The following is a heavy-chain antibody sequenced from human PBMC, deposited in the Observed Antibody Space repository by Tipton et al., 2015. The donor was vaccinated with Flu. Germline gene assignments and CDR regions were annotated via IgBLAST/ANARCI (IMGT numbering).Heavy chain of an antibody. V-gene: IGHV3-7*01. CDR1: GFTFGDYA. J-gene: IGHJ4*02. CDR3: ARDSPFGGL. CDR2: IKQDGSQK. Sequence: GSLRLSCAVSGFTFGDYAMSWVRQAPGKGLEWVANIKQDGSQKNYVDSVKGRFTISRDNAKNSLYLQMNSLRAEDTAVYHCARDSPFGGLWGQGTLVAVSS. D-gene: IGHD3-16*01.